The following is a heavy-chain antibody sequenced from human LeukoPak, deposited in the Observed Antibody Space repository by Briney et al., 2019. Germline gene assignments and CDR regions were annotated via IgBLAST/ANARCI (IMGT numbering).Heavy chain of an antibody. V-gene: IGHV1-18*01. CDR3: ARAHSSGWYVGDY. D-gene: IGHD6-19*01. CDR1: GYTFSSFD. Sequence: GASVKVSCKASGYTFSSFDIGWVRQAPGQGLEWMGWISGHNGNAKYAQKFEGRVTMTTDTSTSIAYMELRSLKSDDTAVYYCARAHSSGWYVGDYWGQGTLVTV. CDR2: ISGHNGNA. J-gene: IGHJ4*02.